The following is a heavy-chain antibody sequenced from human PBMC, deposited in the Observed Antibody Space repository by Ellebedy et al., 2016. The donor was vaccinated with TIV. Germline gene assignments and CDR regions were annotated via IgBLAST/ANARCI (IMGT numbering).Heavy chain of an antibody. D-gene: IGHD2-2*01. J-gene: IGHJ6*02. CDR2: IIPIFGTA. CDR1: GGTFSSYA. CDR3: AREPIVVVPAAIQGSYYYYGMDV. V-gene: IGHV1-69*13. Sequence: ASVKVSCKASGGTFSSYAISWVRQAPGQGLEWMGGIIPIFGTANYAQKFQGRVTITADESTSTAYMELSSLRSEDTAVYYCAREPIVVVPAAIQGSYYYYGMDVWGQGTTVTVSS.